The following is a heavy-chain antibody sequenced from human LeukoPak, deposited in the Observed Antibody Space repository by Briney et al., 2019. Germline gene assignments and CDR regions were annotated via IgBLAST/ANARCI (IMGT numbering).Heavy chain of an antibody. CDR1: GHSFSNYW. J-gene: IGHJ5*02. D-gene: IGHD6-13*01. CDR2: IYPGDSDT. CDR3: ARMPSSNRIAAAQNNP. V-gene: IGHV5-51*01. Sequence: GESLKISCKGSGHSFSNYWIAWVRKMPGKGLECMGIIYPGDSDTRDSPSFQGQVTISADKSINTAYLQWSGLKASDTAMYYCARMPSSNRIAAAQNNPWGQGTLVTVSS.